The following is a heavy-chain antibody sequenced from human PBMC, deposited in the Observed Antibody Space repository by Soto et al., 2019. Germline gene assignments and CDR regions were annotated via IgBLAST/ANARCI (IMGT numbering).Heavy chain of an antibody. J-gene: IGHJ6*02. V-gene: IGHV1-3*01. Sequence: ASVKVSCKASGYTFTSYAMHWVRQAPGQRLEWMGWINAGNGNTKYSQKFQGRVTITRDTSASTAYMELSSLRSEDTAVYYCARDPNDYSNTAYYYGMDVWGQGTTVTVS. CDR2: INAGNGNT. D-gene: IGHD4-4*01. CDR1: GYTFTSYA. CDR3: ARDPNDYSNTAYYYGMDV.